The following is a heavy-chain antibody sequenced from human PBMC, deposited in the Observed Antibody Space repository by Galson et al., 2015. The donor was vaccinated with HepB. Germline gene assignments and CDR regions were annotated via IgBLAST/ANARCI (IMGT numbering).Heavy chain of an antibody. J-gene: IGHJ4*02. D-gene: IGHD6-6*01. CDR3: ARGSYSSFLYYFDY. CDR2: INPNSGGT. CDR1: GYTFTGYY. V-gene: IGHV1-2*02. Sequence: SVKVSCKASGYTFTGYYMHWVRQAPGQGLEWMGWINPNSGGTNYAQKFQGRVTMTRDTSISTAYMELSRLRSDDTAVYYCARGSYSSFLYYFDYWGQGTLVTVSS.